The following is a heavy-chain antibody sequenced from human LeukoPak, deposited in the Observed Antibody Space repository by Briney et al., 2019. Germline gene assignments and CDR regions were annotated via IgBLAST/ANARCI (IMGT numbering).Heavy chain of an antibody. CDR2: IYPSEST. D-gene: IGHD1-26*01. V-gene: IGHV4-4*09. CDR3: ARHMGTVRGLGIDY. J-gene: IGHJ4*02. Sequence: SETLSLTCTVSGGSISSYYWSWIRQPPGKGLEWIGYIYPSESTNYNPSLQSPITMSADTSKNQLSLKLGSVTAADTAVYYWARHMGTVRGLGIDYWGQGTLVTVSS. CDR1: GGSISSYY.